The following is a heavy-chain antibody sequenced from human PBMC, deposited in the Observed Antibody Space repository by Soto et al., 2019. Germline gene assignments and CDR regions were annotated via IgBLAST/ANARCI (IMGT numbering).Heavy chain of an antibody. CDR2: IIPILGIA. D-gene: IGHD5-12*01. Sequence: QVQLVQSGAEVKKPGSSVKVSCKASGGTFSSYTISWVRQAPGQGLEWMGRIIPILGIANYAQKFQGRVTITADKSTSTAYMELSSLRSEDTAVYYCARAQGVGGVNIVVTTNAFDIWGQGAMVTVSS. CDR1: GGTFSSYT. CDR3: ARAQGVGGVNIVVTTNAFDI. J-gene: IGHJ3*02. V-gene: IGHV1-69*02.